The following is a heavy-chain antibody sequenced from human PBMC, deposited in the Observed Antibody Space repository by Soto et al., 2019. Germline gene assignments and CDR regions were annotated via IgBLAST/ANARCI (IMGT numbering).Heavy chain of an antibody. CDR3: AREGGGGTIAFDY. CDR2: IYYGGSA. Sequence: LSLTCSVSAGSLSTYYWSWIRQPPGKGLEWIGYIYYGGSANYNPSLKSRVTITVDTSKNQFSLKVSSVTAADTAVYYCAREGGGGTIAFDYWGQGALVTVSS. D-gene: IGHD2-21*01. V-gene: IGHV4-59*01. CDR1: AGSLSTYY. J-gene: IGHJ4*02.